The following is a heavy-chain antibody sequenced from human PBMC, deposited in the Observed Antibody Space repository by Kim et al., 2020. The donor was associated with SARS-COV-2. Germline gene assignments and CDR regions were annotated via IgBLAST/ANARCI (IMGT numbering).Heavy chain of an antibody. J-gene: IGHJ5*02. V-gene: IGHV4-30-4*01. CDR3: ARVLFFESGSYFVFGGWFDP. D-gene: IGHD1-26*01. CDR1: GGSISSGDYY. Sequence: SETLSLTCTVSGGSISSGDYYWSWIRQPPGKGLEWIGYIYYSGSTYYNPSLKSRVTISVDTSKNQFSLKLSSVTAADTAVYYCARVLFFESGSYFVFGGWFDPWGQGTLVTVSS. CDR2: IYYSGST.